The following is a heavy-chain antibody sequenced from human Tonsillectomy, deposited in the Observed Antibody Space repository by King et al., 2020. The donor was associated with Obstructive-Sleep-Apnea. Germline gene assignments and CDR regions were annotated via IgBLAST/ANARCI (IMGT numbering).Heavy chain of an antibody. Sequence: QLVQSGAEVKKPGSSVKVSCKASGGTFSSYAISWVRQDPGQGLEWMGGFIPIFAAASYAQKFQDRVTITAEESTSTAYMELLTLRSEDTSVYFCARGMGYCTNGVCYHRTYYYGMAIWGQGTTVTVSS. D-gene: IGHD2-8*01. CDR1: GGTFSSYA. CDR3: ARGMGYCTNGVCYHRTYYYGMAI. V-gene: IGHV1-69*01. J-gene: IGHJ6*02. CDR2: FIPIFAAA.